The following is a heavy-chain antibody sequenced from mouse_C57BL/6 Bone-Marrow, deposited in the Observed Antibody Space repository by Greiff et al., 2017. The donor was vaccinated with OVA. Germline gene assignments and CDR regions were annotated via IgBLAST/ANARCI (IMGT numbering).Heavy chain of an antibody. V-gene: IGHV5-4*01. CDR1: GFTFSSYA. CDR3: ARDEGGNYEAMDY. D-gene: IGHD2-1*01. CDR2: LSDGGSYT. J-gene: IGHJ4*01. Sequence: EVHLVESGGGLVKPGGSLKLSCAASGFTFSSYAMSWVRQTPEKRLEWVATLSDGGSYTYYPDNVKGRFTISRDNAKNNLYLQMSHLKSEDTAMYYCARDEGGNYEAMDYWGQGTSVTVSS.